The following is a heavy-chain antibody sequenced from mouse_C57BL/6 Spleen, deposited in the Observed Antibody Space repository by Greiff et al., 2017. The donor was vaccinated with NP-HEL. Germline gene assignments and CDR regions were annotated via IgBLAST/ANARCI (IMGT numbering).Heavy chain of an antibody. D-gene: IGHD1-1*01. V-gene: IGHV1-54*01. CDR1: GYAFTNYL. CDR3: ARALSTTRYAMDY. J-gene: IGHJ4*01. CDR2: INPGSGGT. Sequence: QVQLQQSGAELVRPGTSVKVSCKASGYAFTNYLIEWVKQRPGQGLEWIGVINPGSGGTNYNEKFKGKATLTADKSSSTAYMQLSSLTSDDSAVYFCARALSTTRYAMDYWGQGTSVTVSS.